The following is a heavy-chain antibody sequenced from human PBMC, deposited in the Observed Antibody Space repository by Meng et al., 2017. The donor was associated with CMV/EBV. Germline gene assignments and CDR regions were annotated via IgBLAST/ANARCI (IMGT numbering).Heavy chain of an antibody. D-gene: IGHD5-24*01. CDR3: ARDRERPYDY. V-gene: IGHV3-21*01. CDR1: GFTFRSYS. J-gene: IGHJ4*02. Sequence: LSCAASGFTFRSYSMNWVRQAPGKGLEWVSSISSSSSYIYYADSVKGRFTISRDNAKNSLYLQMNSLRAEDTAVYYCARDRERPYDYWGQGTLVTVSS. CDR2: ISSSSSYI.